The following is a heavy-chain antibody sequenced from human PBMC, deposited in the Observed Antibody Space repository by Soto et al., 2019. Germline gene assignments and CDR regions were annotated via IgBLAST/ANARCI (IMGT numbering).Heavy chain of an antibody. Sequence: EVQLVESGGGLVQPGGSLRLSCAAAGFTFSRYWMHWVRQAPGKGLMWVSRISRGGSRITYTDSVKGRFTISRDNAKNTLYLKMNSLSGEDTAVYYCEREMENNGNYYMDVWGSGPTVTGSS. D-gene: IGHD1-20*01. CDR1: GFTFSRYW. V-gene: IGHV3-74*01. CDR3: EREMENNGNYYMDV. J-gene: IGHJ6*03. CDR2: ISRGGSRI.